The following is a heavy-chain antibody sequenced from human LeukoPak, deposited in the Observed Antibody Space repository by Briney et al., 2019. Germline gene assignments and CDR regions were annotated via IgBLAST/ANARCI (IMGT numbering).Heavy chain of an antibody. D-gene: IGHD2/OR15-2a*01. Sequence: GGSLRLSCVVSGFTFSNYWMSWVRQAPGKGLEWVANIKQDGSEKNHVDSVKGRFTISRDNAKNAVYLQMNSLRAEDTAVYYCARVAVIYYYYMEVWGKGTTVTVSS. CDR2: IKQDGSEK. CDR3: ARVAVIYYYYMEV. V-gene: IGHV3-7*01. CDR1: GFTFSNYW. J-gene: IGHJ6*03.